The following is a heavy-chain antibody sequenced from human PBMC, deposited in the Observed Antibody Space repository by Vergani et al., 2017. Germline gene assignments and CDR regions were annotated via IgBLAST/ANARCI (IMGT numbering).Heavy chain of an antibody. CDR2: INHSGST. CDR1: GGSISSYY. J-gene: IGHJ6*03. D-gene: IGHD3-16*01. CDR3: ARVLRAGYAIWGSNVKGYMDV. Sequence: QVQLQESGPGLVKPSETLSLTCTVSGGSISSYYWSWIRQPPGKGLEWIGEINHSGSTNYNPSLKSRVTISVDTSKNQFSLKLSSVTAADTAVYYCARVLRAGYAIWGSNVKGYMDVWGKGTTVTVSS. V-gene: IGHV4-59*12.